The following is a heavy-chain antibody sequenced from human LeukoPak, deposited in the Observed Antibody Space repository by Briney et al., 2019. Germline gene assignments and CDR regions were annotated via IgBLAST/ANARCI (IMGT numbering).Heavy chain of an antibody. CDR3: ASDWDERSDYYCLDAFEI. CDR2: ISNSGSNT. J-gene: IGHJ3*02. D-gene: IGHD3-22*01. CDR1: GFTFSSYE. Sequence: PGGSLRLSCAASGFTFSSYEMSWVRQAPGKGLEWVAEISNSGSNTYYADSMNGRFTISSDNTNNSLYLLMNSLSAEETVVYYCASDWDERSDYYCLDAFEIWGQGTMVTVSS. V-gene: IGHV3-48*03.